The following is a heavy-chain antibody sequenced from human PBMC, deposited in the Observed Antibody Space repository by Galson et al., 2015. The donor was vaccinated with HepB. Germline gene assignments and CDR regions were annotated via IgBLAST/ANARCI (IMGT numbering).Heavy chain of an antibody. CDR1: GYTFTGYY. V-gene: IGHV1-2*06. CDR3: ARERRGSRRSEFDY. D-gene: IGHD6-13*01. Sequence: SVKVSCKASGYTFTGYYMHWVRQAPGQGLEWMGRINPNSGGTNYEQKFQGRVTMTRDTSISTAYMELSRLRSDDTAVYYCARERRGSRRSEFDYWGQGTLVTVSS. J-gene: IGHJ4*02. CDR2: INPNSGGT.